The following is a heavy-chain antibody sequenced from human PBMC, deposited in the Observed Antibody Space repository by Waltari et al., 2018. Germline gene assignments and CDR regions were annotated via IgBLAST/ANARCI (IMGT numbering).Heavy chain of an antibody. V-gene: IGHV1-2*06. CDR3: ARGGVYCSSTSCYQWFDP. D-gene: IGHD2-2*01. J-gene: IGHJ5*02. Sequence: QVQLVQSGAEVKKPGASVKVSCKASGYTFTGYYMHWVRQAPGQGLEWMGRINPNSGGTNYAQKFQGRVTMTRDTSISTAYMELSRLRSDDTAVYYCARGGVYCSSTSCYQWFDPWGQGTLVTVSS. CDR2: INPNSGGT. CDR1: GYTFTGYY.